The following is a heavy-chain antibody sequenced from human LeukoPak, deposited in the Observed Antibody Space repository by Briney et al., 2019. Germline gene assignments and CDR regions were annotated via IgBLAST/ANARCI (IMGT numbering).Heavy chain of an antibody. V-gene: IGHV4-30-2*01. J-gene: IGHJ4*02. CDR2: IYHSGST. CDR3: ARITMVRGVIIPDY. Sequence: SQTLSLTCAVSGGSISSGGYSSSCIRQPPGKGLEWIVYIYHSGSTYYNPSLKSRVTISVDTSKNQFSLKLSSVTAADTAVYYCARITMVRGVIIPDYWGQGTLVTVSS. CDR1: GGSISSGGYS. D-gene: IGHD3-10*01.